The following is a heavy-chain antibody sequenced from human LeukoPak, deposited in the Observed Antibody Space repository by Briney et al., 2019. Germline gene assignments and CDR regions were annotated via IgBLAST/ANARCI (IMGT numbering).Heavy chain of an antibody. Sequence: GGSLRLSCAASGFTVSSNYMTWVRQAPGKGLEWVSVIYSGGSTYYADSVKGRFTISRDNSKNSLYLQMNSLRADDTAVYYCARFAAGGSYYYYMDVWGKGTTVTVSS. J-gene: IGHJ6*03. CDR1: GFTVSSNY. V-gene: IGHV3-53*01. CDR2: IYSGGST. D-gene: IGHD6-25*01. CDR3: ARFAAGGSYYYYMDV.